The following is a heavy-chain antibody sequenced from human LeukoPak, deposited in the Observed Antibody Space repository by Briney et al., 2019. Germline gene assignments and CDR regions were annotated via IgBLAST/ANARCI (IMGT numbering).Heavy chain of an antibody. Sequence: GASVNVSCKASGFILKTYGISWVRQAQGEGLEWMGWISGNNCNTNYAPRFLGRVTLTRDTSTDTVYMELGRLTSDDTAVYYCARDGEITSGGVVVSPTFDHWGQGTLISVSS. D-gene: IGHD3-16*02. CDR2: ISGNNCNT. CDR3: ARDGEITSGGVVVSPTFDH. J-gene: IGHJ4*02. CDR1: GFILKTYG. V-gene: IGHV1-18*01.